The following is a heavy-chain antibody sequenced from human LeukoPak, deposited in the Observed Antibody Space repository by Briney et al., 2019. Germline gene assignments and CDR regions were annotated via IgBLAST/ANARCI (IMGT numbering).Heavy chain of an antibody. D-gene: IGHD6-6*01. CDR3: ARWDDSSSCPDY. V-gene: IGHV3-23*01. Sequence: PGGILRLSCAASGFTISSFAMTWVRQAPGQGLEWVSSITGTGGTTWYADSMKGRFTISRDNSKNTLYLQMNSLRAEDMAIYYCARWDDSSSCPDYWGRGTLVTVSS. CDR1: GFTISSFA. CDR2: ITGTGGTT. J-gene: IGHJ4*02.